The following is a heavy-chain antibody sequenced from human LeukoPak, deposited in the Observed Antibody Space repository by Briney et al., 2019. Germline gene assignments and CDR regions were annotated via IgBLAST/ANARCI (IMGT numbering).Heavy chain of an antibody. CDR1: GGSISSYY. V-gene: IGHV4-4*09. D-gene: IGHD3-22*01. Sequence: SETLSLTCTVSGGSISSYYWSWIRQPPGEGLEWIGYIYTSGSTNYNPSLKSRVTISVDTSKNQFSLKLSSVTAADTAVYYCAREVIVARSFDYWGQGTLVTVSS. J-gene: IGHJ4*02. CDR2: IYTSGST. CDR3: AREVIVARSFDY.